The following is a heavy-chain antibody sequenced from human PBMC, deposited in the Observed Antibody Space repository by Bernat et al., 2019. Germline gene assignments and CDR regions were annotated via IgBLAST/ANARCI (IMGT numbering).Heavy chain of an antibody. V-gene: IGHV3-23*01. CDR2: ISGSGGST. CDR3: AKDQGYGTSLLFDY. Sequence: EVQLLESGGGLVQPGGSLRLSCAASGFTFSDYGMNWVRQAPGKGLEWVSAISGSGGSTYYADSVKGRFTISRDNSKNTLYLQMNSLRAEDTAVYYCAKDQGYGTSLLFDYWGQGTLVTVST. D-gene: IGHD6-13*01. J-gene: IGHJ4*02. CDR1: GFTFSDYG.